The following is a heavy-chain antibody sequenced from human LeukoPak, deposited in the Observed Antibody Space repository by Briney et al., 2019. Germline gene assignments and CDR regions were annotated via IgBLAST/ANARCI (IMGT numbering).Heavy chain of an antibody. J-gene: IGHJ4*02. CDR2: ISGSGGST. CDR3: AKVKIQLWPYYFDY. D-gene: IGHD5-18*01. V-gene: IGHV3-23*01. Sequence: GGSLRLSCAASRFTFSSYAMSWVRQAPGKGLEWVSAISGSGGSTYYADSVKGRFTVSRDNSKNTLYLQMNSLRAGDTAVYYCAKVKIQLWPYYFDYWGQGTLVTVSS. CDR1: RFTFSSYA.